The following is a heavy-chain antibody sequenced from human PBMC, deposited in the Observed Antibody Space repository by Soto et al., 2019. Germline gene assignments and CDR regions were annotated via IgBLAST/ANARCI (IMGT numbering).Heavy chain of an antibody. CDR1: GYTFTSYG. CDR3: ARGVSSSWYRVYFDY. Sequence: ASVKVSCKASGYTFTSYGISWVRQAPGQGLEWMGWISAYNGNTNYAQKLQGRVTMTTDTSTSTAYMELRSLRSDDTAVYYCARGVSSSWYRVYFDYWGQGTLVTVSS. CDR2: ISAYNGNT. J-gene: IGHJ4*02. D-gene: IGHD6-13*01. V-gene: IGHV1-18*01.